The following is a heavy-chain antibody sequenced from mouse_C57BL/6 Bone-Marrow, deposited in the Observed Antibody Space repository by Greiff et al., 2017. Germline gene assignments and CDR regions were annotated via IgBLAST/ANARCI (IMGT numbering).Heavy chain of an antibody. V-gene: IGHV1-5*01. CDR2: IYPGNSDT. Sequence: VQLQQSGTVLARPGASVKMSCKTSGYTFTSYWMHWVKQRPGQGLEWIGAIYPGNSDTSYNQKFKGKAKLTAVTSASTAYMELSSLTNEDSAVYYCTRGYYSNFSYAMDYWGQGTSVTVSS. CDR3: TRGYYSNFSYAMDY. CDR1: GYTFTSYW. J-gene: IGHJ4*01. D-gene: IGHD2-5*01.